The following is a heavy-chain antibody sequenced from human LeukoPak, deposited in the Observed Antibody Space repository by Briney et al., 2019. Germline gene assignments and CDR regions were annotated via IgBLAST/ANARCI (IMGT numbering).Heavy chain of an antibody. V-gene: IGHV3-30-3*01. D-gene: IGHD6-6*01. J-gene: IGHJ4*02. CDR2: ISYDGSNK. CDR3: AASEDHSSSSWFDY. Sequence: GGSLRLSCAASGFTFSSYAMHWVRQAPGKGLEWVAVISYDGSNKYYADSVKGRFTISRDNSKNTLYLQMNSLRAEDTAVYYCAASEDHSSSSWFDYWGQGTLVTVSS. CDR1: GFTFSSYA.